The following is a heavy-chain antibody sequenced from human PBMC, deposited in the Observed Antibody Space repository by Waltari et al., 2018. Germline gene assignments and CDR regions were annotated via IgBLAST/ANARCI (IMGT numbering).Heavy chain of an antibody. CDR3: AKMTRSWAEGAFDS. Sequence: EVQLLESGGHLIQPGGSLRVSCVASGFTLGSYAMSWVRQAPGMVLEWVASLSANGASAYYADSVKGRFTISRDTSENTLYLQVSALRVDDTAIYYCAKMTRSWAEGAFDSWGQGTLLTVSS. J-gene: IGHJ4*02. CDR2: LSANGASA. D-gene: IGHD6-6*01. V-gene: IGHV3-23*01. CDR1: GFTLGSYA.